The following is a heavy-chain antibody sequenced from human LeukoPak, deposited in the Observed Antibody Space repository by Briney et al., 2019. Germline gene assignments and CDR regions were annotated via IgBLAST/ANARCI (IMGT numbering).Heavy chain of an antibody. CDR2: ISYDGSNK. CDR1: GFTFSSYG. CDR3: TKSTLYSGGECYHFDC. J-gene: IGHJ4*02. V-gene: IGHV3-30*18. Sequence: GGSLRLSCAASGFTFSSYGMHWVRQAPGKGLEWVAVISYDGSNKYYADSVKGRFTISRDNSKNTLYLQMNSLRAEDTAVYYCTKSTLYSGGECYHFDCWGQGTLVTVSS. D-gene: IGHD2-21*01.